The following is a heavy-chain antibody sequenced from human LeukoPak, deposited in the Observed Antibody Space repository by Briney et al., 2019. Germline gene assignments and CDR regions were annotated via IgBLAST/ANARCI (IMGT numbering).Heavy chain of an antibody. D-gene: IGHD3-22*01. CDR2: MSPNSGNT. CDR1: GYTFTSYD. V-gene: IGHV1-8*01. Sequence: VASVKVSCKASGYTFTSYDINWVRQATGQGLEWMGWMSPNSGNTGYAQKFQGRVTMTSNTSISTAYMELSSLRSEDTAVYYCARGPYDSSGYRFDYWGQGTLVTVSS. J-gene: IGHJ4*02. CDR3: ARGPYDSSGYRFDY.